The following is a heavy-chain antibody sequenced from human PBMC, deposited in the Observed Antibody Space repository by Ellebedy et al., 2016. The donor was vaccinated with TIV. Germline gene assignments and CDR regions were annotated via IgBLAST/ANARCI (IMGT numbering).Heavy chain of an antibody. D-gene: IGHD3-22*01. CDR2: ISYDGSNK. V-gene: IGHV3-30*19. Sequence: GESLKISCAASEFTFSNYGMHWVRQAPGKGLEWVAVISYDGSNKYYADSVKGRFTISRDNSKNTLYLRMNSLRAEDTAVYYCAKFPYYYDSSGYSFWGQGTLVTVSS. J-gene: IGHJ4*02. CDR3: AKFPYYYDSSGYSF. CDR1: EFTFSNYG.